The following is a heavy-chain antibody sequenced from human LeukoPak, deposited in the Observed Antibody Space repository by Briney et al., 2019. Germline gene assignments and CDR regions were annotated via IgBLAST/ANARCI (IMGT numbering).Heavy chain of an antibody. J-gene: IGHJ5*02. Sequence: SETLSLTCTVSGGSISSSSYYWGWIRQPPGKGLEWIGSIYYSGSTYYNPSLKSRVTISVDTSKNQFSLKLSSVTAADTAVYYCARGKTFLVVVPAAPQRQTKQNNWFDPWGQGTLVTVSS. CDR3: ARGKTFLVVVPAAPQRQTKQNNWFDP. CDR2: IYYSGST. D-gene: IGHD2-2*01. V-gene: IGHV4-39*07. CDR1: GGSISSSSYY.